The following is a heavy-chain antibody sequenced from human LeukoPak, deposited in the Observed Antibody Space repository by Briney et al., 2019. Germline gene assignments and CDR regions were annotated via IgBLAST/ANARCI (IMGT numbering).Heavy chain of an antibody. Sequence: PGGSLRLSCAASGFTFSSYDMHWVRQATGKGLEWVSAIGTAGDTYYPGSVKGRFTISRENAKNSLYLQMSSLRAGDTAVYYCARRYYGSATYRLPYDYWGQGTLVTVSS. D-gene: IGHD3-22*01. CDR3: ARRYYGSATYRLPYDY. CDR1: GFTFSSYD. J-gene: IGHJ4*02. CDR2: IGTAGDT. V-gene: IGHV3-13*01.